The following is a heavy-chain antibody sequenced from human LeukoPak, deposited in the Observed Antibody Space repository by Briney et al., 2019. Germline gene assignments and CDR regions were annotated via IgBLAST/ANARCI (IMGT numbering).Heavy chain of an antibody. Sequence: GASVKVSCKASGYSFTNYALHWVRRAPGQGLEWMGWINTNTGNPTYAQAFKGRFVLSLDTSVTTAFLQISSLKAEDTAVYYCAREGTGVAYDYWGQGTLVTVSS. D-gene: IGHD3/OR15-3a*01. V-gene: IGHV7-4-1*02. CDR3: AREGTGVAYDY. CDR1: GYSFTNYA. J-gene: IGHJ4*02. CDR2: INTNTGNP.